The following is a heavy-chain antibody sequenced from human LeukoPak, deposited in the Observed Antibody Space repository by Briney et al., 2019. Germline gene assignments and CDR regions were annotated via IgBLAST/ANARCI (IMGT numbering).Heavy chain of an antibody. CDR1: GGSISNNMLH. Sequence: SETLSLTCTVSGGSISNNMLHWGWIRQPPGKGLEWIGSFYYGGSNYYNPSLRSRVIISLDTSKNQFSLRLNFVTAADTAVYYCASSHSATWYDDWGQGALVTVSS. D-gene: IGHD6-13*01. V-gene: IGHV4-39*07. CDR2: FYYGGSN. J-gene: IGHJ4*02. CDR3: ASSHSATWYDD.